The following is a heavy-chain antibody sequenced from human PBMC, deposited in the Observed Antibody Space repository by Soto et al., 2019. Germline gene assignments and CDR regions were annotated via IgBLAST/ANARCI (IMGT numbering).Heavy chain of an antibody. J-gene: IGHJ5*02. CDR3: ARRSPITIFGVVTSGWFDP. CDR2: IYHSGST. Sequence: PSETLSLTCAVSGVSGSRTNWWSWVRQPPGKGLEWIGDIYHSGSTQYNPSLVSRVTISIDKSKNQFSLRLTSVTAADTAVYYCARRSPITIFGVVTSGWFDPWGPGTLVTVSS. D-gene: IGHD3-3*01. CDR1: GVSGSRTNW. V-gene: IGHV4-4*02.